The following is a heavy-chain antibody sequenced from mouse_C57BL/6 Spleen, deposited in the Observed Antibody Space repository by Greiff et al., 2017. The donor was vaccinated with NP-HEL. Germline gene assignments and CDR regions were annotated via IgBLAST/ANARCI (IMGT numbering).Heavy chain of an antibody. CDR2: IYPGDGDT. Sequence: QVQLQQSGPELVKPGASVKISCKASGYAFSSSWMNWVKQRPGKGLEWIGRIYPGDGDTNYNGKFKGKATLTADKSSSTAYMQLSSLTSEDSAVYFCARSGRTDYFDYWGQGTTLTVSS. CDR3: ARSGRTDYFDY. CDR1: GYAFSSSW. V-gene: IGHV1-82*01. J-gene: IGHJ2*01.